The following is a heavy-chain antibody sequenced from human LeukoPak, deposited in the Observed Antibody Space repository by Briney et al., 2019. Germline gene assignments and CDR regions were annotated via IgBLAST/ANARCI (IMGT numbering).Heavy chain of an antibody. J-gene: IGHJ4*02. CDR3: ARHPNGVFKREFDY. CDR1: GGSISSYY. Sequence: PSETLSLTCTVSGGSISSYYWSWIRQPPGKGLEWIGYIYYSGSTNYNPSLKSRVTISVDTSKNQFSLKLSSVTAADTAVYYCARHPNGVFKREFDYWGQGTLVTVSS. CDR2: IYYSGST. D-gene: IGHD2-8*01. V-gene: IGHV4-59*08.